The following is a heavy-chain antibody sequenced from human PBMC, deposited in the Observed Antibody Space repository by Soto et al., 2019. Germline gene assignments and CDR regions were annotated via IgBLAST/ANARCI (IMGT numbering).Heavy chain of an antibody. CDR2: MSGSGGRT. Sequence: EVQVLESGGGLVQPGGSLRLSCTASGFTFSTYAMSWVRQAPGKGLEWVSGMSGSGGRTYYADSAKGRFTISRDNSENTVHLQMNSLRAEDTARYYCAKGAIAARAGKWFDPWGQGTLVTVSS. V-gene: IGHV3-23*01. CDR1: GFTFSTYA. D-gene: IGHD6-6*01. CDR3: AKGAIAARAGKWFDP. J-gene: IGHJ5*02.